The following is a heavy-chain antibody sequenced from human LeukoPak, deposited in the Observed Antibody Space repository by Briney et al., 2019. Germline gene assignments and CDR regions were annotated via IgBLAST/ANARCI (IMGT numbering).Heavy chain of an antibody. CDR3: ARLWDSTGLYFYYYMDV. CDR1: GVSIRSDTYY. CDR2: YHNGNS. Sequence: SETLSLTCIVSGVSIRSDTYYWGWIRQPPGKGLEWIGNYHNGNSYCNPSLKSRVTISEDTSGNQFSLRVTSVTAADTAVYYCARLWDSTGLYFYYYMDVWGEGTTVTVSS. D-gene: IGHD6-25*01. J-gene: IGHJ6*03. V-gene: IGHV4-39*01.